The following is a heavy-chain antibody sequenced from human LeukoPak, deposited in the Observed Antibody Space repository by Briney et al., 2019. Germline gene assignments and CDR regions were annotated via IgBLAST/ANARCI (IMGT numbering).Heavy chain of an antibody. D-gene: IGHD1-1*01. CDR1: GFTFSSYG. J-gene: IGHJ4*02. Sequence: GGCLRLSCAASGFTFSSYGMHWVRQAPGKGLEWVAVIWYDGSNKYYADSVKGRFTISRDNSKNTLYLQMNSLRAEDTAVYYCARDWKTNSFDYWGQGTLVTVSS. CDR2: IWYDGSNK. CDR3: ARDWKTNSFDY. V-gene: IGHV3-33*01.